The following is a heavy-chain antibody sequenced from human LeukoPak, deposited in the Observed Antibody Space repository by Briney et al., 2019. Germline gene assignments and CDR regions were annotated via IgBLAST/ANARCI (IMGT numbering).Heavy chain of an antibody. Sequence: PSETLSLTCTVYGGSISSSSYYWGWIRQPPGKGLEWIGSIFYSGSTYYNPSLESRVSISVDTSKNQFSLKLSSVTAADTAVYYCARERKYDSNFDYWGQGTLVTVSS. CDR3: ARERKYDSNFDY. D-gene: IGHD1-1*01. CDR2: IFYSGST. J-gene: IGHJ4*02. CDR1: GGSISSSSYY. V-gene: IGHV4-39*02.